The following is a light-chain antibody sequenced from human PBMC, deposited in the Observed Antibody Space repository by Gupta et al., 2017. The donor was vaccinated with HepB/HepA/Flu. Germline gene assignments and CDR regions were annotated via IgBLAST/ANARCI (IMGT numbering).Light chain of an antibody. CDR2: GAS. J-gene: IGKJ1*01. Sequence: EIVLTQSPGTLSLSPGERATLSCRASRSVSSSYLAWYQQKPGQAPRLLIYGASSRATGIPDSFSDSGSGTEFTLTISRLEPEDFAVYYCQQYGSSPWTFGQGTKVEIK. V-gene: IGKV3-20*01. CDR3: QQYGSSPWT. CDR1: RSVSSSY.